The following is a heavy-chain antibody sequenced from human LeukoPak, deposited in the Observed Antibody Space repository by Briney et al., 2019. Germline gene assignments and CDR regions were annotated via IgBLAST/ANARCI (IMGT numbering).Heavy chain of an antibody. V-gene: IGHV1-2*02. J-gene: IGHJ3*02. CDR2: INPNSGGT. CDR3: ARELSRLNHPDAFDI. Sequence: GASVKVSCKTSGYSFTDHYMHWVRQAPGQGLEWMGWINPNSGGTNYAQKFQGRVTMTRDTSISTAYMELSRLRSDDTAVYYCARELSRLNHPDAFDIWGQGTMVTVSS. CDR1: GYSFTDHY. D-gene: IGHD1-14*01.